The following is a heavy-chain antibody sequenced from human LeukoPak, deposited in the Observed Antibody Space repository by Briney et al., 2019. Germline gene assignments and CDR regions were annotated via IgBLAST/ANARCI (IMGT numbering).Heavy chain of an antibody. J-gene: IGHJ4*02. CDR2: IISSISTI. V-gene: IGHV3-48*01. CDR1: GCTFSSYS. D-gene: IGHD2-2*01. CDR3: ARYQGPSPHIDY. Sequence: GGSLRLSCAASGCTFSSYSMNWVRQAPGKGLEWVSYIISSISTIYYADSVKGRFTISRDNSKNSLYLQMNSLRAEDTAVYSCARYQGPSPHIDYWGQGTLVTVSS.